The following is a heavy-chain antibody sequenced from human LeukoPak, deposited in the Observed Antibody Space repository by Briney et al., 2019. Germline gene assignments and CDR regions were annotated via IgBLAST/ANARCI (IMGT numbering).Heavy chain of an antibody. CDR3: ARDYVRCYGDYVCPDAFDI. Sequence: SETLSLTCTVSGGSISSYYWSWIRQPPGKGLEWIGYIYYSGSTNYNPSLKSRVTISVDTSKNQFSLKLSSVTAADTAVYYCARDYVRCYGDYVCPDAFDIWGQGTMVTVTS. CDR2: IYYSGST. CDR1: GGSISSYY. D-gene: IGHD4-17*01. V-gene: IGHV4-59*01. J-gene: IGHJ3*02.